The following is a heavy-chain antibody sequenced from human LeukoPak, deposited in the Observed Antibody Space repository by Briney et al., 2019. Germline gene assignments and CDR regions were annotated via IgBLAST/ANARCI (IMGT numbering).Heavy chain of an antibody. CDR2: IYYSGST. CDR1: GGSISSSSYY. V-gene: IGHV4-39*01. Sequence: SETLSLTCTVSGGSISSSSYYWGWIRQPPGKGLEWIGSIYYSGSTYYNPSLKSRVTISVDTSKNQFSLKLSSVTAADTAVYYCAGSYYYDSSGYYYVSSRSAFDIWGQGTIVTVSS. CDR3: AGSYYYDSSGYYYVSSRSAFDI. J-gene: IGHJ3*02. D-gene: IGHD3-22*01.